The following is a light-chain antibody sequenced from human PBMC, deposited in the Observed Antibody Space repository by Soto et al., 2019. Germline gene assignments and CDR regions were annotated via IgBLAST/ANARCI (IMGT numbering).Light chain of an antibody. CDR1: QSLSKTY. V-gene: IGKV3-20*01. J-gene: IGKJ1*01. Sequence: EIVLTQSPGTLSSSPGERATLSCRASQSLSKTYLAWYQKKPGQAPRLLIDGASNRATGTPDRFSGSGSGTDLTLTISRLEPEDFAVYYCQQYGSPPWTFGQGTKVEIK. CDR2: GAS. CDR3: QQYGSPPWT.